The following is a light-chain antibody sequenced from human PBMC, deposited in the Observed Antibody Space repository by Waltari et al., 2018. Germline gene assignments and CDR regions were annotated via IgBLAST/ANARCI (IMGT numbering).Light chain of an antibody. Sequence: DIVMTQSPDSLAVSLGERATINCQSSQSVLYSSNNKNYLAWYQQKPGQPPKLLIYGASTRDSVVPDRFSGSGSGTDFTLTISSLQAEDVAVYYCQQYYSTLPYTFGQGTKLEIK. J-gene: IGKJ2*01. V-gene: IGKV4-1*01. CDR1: QSVLYSSNNKNY. CDR2: GAS. CDR3: QQYYSTLPYT.